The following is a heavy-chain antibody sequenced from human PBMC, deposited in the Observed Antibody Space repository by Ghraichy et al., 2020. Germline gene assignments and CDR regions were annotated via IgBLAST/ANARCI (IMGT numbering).Heavy chain of an antibody. J-gene: IGHJ3*02. V-gene: IGHV3-74*01. CDR2: INSDGSST. CDR3: ARAAGGYDFWSGYYSGYDAFDI. Sequence: GESLNISCAASGFTFSSYWLHWVRQAPGKGLVWVSRINSDGSSTSYADSVKGRFTISRDNAKNTLYLQMNSLRAEDTAVYYCARAAGGYDFWSGYYSGYDAFDIWGQGTMVTVSS. D-gene: IGHD3-3*01. CDR1: GFTFSSYW.